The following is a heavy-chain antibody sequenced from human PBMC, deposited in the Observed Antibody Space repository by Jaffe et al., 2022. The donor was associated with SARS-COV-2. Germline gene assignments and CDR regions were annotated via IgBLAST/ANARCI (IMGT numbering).Heavy chain of an antibody. Sequence: EVQLLESGGGLVQPGGSLRLSCAASGFTSSSYAMSWVRQAPGKGLEWVSAISGSGVSTYYAEAVKGRFTISRDNSKNALYLQMNSLRAEDTAVYYCAKIAGASPLYYFDYWGQGTLVTVSS. J-gene: IGHJ4*02. CDR2: ISGSGVST. D-gene: IGHD3-10*01. CDR1: GFTSSSYA. V-gene: IGHV3-23*01. CDR3: AKIAGASPLYYFDY.